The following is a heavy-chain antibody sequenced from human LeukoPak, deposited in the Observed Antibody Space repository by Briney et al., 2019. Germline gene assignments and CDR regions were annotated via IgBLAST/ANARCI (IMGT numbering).Heavy chain of an antibody. D-gene: IGHD1-26*01. CDR1: GYTFTDYY. CDR3: ARDIGGPSGI. J-gene: IGHJ3*02. Sequence: GASVKVSCKASGYTFTDYYIHWVRQAPGQGLEWMGQINPNSGVTNYAQKFHGRVTMTRDTSISTAYMELTRLRPDDTAIYYCARDIGGPSGIWGQGTMVTVSS. CDR2: INPNSGVT. V-gene: IGHV1-2*06.